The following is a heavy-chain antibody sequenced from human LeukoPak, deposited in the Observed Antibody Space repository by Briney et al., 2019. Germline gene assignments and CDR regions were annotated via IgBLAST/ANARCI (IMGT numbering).Heavy chain of an antibody. J-gene: IGHJ4*02. CDR2: IIPIFGTA. Sequence: GASVKVSCKASGGTFSNYAISWVRQAPGQGLEWMGRIIPIFGTANYAQKFQGRVTITTDESASTAYMELSSLRSEDTAVYYCAREVSAVAGTRLYYFDYWGRGTLVTVSS. CDR1: GGTFSNYA. D-gene: IGHD6-19*01. CDR3: AREVSAVAGTRLYYFDY. V-gene: IGHV1-69*05.